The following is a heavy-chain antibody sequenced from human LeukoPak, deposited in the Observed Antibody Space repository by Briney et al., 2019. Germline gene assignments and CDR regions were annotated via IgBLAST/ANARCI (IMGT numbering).Heavy chain of an antibody. J-gene: IGHJ6*02. Sequence: QAGGSLRLSCAASGFTFSSYDMHWVRQATGKGLEWVSAIGTAGDTYYPGSVKGRFTISRENAKNSLYLQMNSLRAGDTAVYYCARDQGIVGAADSGYGMDVWGQGTTVTVSS. CDR3: ARDQGIVGAADSGYGMDV. D-gene: IGHD1-26*01. V-gene: IGHV3-13*01. CDR1: GFTFSSYD. CDR2: IGTAGDT.